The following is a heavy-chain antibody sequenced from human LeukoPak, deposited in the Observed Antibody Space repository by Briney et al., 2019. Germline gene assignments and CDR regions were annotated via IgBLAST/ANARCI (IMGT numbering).Heavy chain of an antibody. CDR2: IYSGGST. D-gene: IGHD2-21*02. Sequence: GGSLRLSCAASGFTVSSNYMSWVRQAPGKGLEWVSVIYSGGSTYYADSVKGRFTISRDKSKNTLYLQMNGLRVEDTAVYYCARANCGGDCPIDYWGQGTLVTVSS. J-gene: IGHJ4*02. CDR1: GFTVSSNY. CDR3: ARANCGGDCPIDY. V-gene: IGHV3-53*01.